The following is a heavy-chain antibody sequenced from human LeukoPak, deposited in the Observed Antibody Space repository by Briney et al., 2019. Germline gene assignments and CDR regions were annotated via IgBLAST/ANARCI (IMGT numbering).Heavy chain of an antibody. CDR3: TRDPHYYHGNPHDF. J-gene: IGHJ4*02. CDR1: GFTFGDYA. V-gene: IGHV3-49*03. Sequence: GGSLRLSCTASGFTFGDYALSWFCQAPGKGLEWLSFIRSKDQGGTTEYAASVKGRFTISRDDSSSIAYLQMNSLIIEDTAVYFCTRDPHYYHGNPHDFWGQGTRVTVSS. D-gene: IGHD4-23*01. CDR2: IRSKDQGGTT.